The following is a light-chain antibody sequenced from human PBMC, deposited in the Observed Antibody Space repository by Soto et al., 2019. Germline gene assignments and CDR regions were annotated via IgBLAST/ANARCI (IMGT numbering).Light chain of an antibody. J-gene: IGKJ1*01. CDR3: QQYNNWRRT. V-gene: IGKV3-15*01. Sequence: EIVMTQSPATLSVSPGERATLSCRASQSVSSNLVWYQQKPGQAPRLLIYGASTRATGIPARFSGSGSGTEFTLTILCLKSEDFAVYYCQQYNNWRRTFGQGTKVEIK. CDR2: GAS. CDR1: QSVSSN.